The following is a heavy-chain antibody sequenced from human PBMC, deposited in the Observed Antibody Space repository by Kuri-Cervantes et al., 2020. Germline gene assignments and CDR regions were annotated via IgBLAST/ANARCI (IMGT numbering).Heavy chain of an antibody. D-gene: IGHD2-2*01. Sequence: GESLKISCAASGFTFSNYWMHWVRQAPGKGLVWVSRINSDGSSTSYADSVEGRFTISRDNSKNTLYLQMNSLRAEDTAVYYCAKGGSTSGYAPLDYWGQGTLVTVSS. CDR3: AKGGSTSGYAPLDY. CDR1: GFTFSNYW. J-gene: IGHJ4*02. V-gene: IGHV3-74*01. CDR2: INSDGSST.